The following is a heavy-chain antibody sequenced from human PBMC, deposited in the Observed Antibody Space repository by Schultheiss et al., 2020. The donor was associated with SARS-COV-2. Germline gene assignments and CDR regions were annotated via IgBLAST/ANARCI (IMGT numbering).Heavy chain of an antibody. V-gene: IGHV1-69*13. D-gene: IGHD4-11*01. CDR2: IIPIFGTA. CDR3: ARDHDYSNFGRSYFGLDV. CDR1: GGTFSSYA. J-gene: IGHJ6*02. Sequence: SVKVSCKASGGTFSSYAISWVRQAPGQGLEWMGGIIPIFGTANYAQKFQGRVTITADESTSTAYMELSSLRSEDTVVYYCARDHDYSNFGRSYFGLDVWGQGTTVTVSS.